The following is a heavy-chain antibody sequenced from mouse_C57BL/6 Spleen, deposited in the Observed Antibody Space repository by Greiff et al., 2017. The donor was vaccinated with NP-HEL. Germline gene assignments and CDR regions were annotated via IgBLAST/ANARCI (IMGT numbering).Heavy chain of an antibody. V-gene: IGHV1-62-2*01. D-gene: IGHD2-1*01. CDR3: ARHEEKGVWGNFAFAY. J-gene: IGHJ3*01. CDR2: FYPGSGSI. CDR1: GYTFTEYT. Sequence: QVQLKQSGAELVKPGASVKLSCKASGYTFTEYTIHWVKQRSGQGLEWIGWFYPGSGSIKYNEKFKDKATLTADKSSSTVYMELSRLTSEDSAVYFCARHEEKGVWGNFAFAYWGQGTLVTVSA.